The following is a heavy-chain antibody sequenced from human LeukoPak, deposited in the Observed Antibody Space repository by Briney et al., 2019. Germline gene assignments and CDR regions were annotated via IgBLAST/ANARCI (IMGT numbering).Heavy chain of an antibody. CDR2: ISGSGGST. CDR1: GFTSSSYA. V-gene: IGHV3-23*01. D-gene: IGHD2-2*01. J-gene: IGHJ4*02. CDR3: AKDSGVVVVPAATRTVDY. Sequence: GGSLRLSCAASGFTSSSYAMSWVRQAPGKGLEWVSDISGSGGSTYYADSVKGRFTISRDNSKNTLYLQMNSLRAEDTAVYYCAKDSGVVVVPAATRTVDYWGQGTLVTVSS.